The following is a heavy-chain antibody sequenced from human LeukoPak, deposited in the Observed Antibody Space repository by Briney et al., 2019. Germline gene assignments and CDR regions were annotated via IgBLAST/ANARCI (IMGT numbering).Heavy chain of an antibody. D-gene: IGHD6-19*01. Sequence: PGGSLRLSCAVFEYPFKDSYMSWVRQAPGKGLEWASSITSSRHYLHYADSVKGRFTISTDDAKNSLHLHMDSLRVEDTAIYYCARAWTVADYFDYWGQGILVTVSS. V-gene: IGHV3-11*03. CDR3: ARAWTVADYFDY. CDR2: ITSSRHYL. CDR1: EYPFKDSY. J-gene: IGHJ4*02.